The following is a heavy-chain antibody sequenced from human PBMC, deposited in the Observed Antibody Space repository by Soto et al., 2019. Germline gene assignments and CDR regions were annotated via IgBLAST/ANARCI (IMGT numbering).Heavy chain of an antibody. D-gene: IGHD3-10*01. CDR3: ARVLGMVRGVIVGYFDY. CDR1: GFTFSSYW. V-gene: IGHV3-7*01. CDR2: IKQDGSEK. Sequence: EVQLVESGGGLVQPGGSLRLSCAASGFTFSSYWMSWVRQAPGKGLEWVANIKQDGSEKYYVDSVKGRFTISRDNAKNSLYLQMNSLRAEDTAVYYCARVLGMVRGVIVGYFDYWGKGTLVTVSS. J-gene: IGHJ4*02.